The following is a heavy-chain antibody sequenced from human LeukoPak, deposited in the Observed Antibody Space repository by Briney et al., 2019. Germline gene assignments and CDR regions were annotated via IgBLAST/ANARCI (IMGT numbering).Heavy chain of an antibody. V-gene: IGHV4-59*01. CDR1: GASISSWY. J-gene: IGHJ4*02. CDR2: IYGSGNT. Sequence: KPSEILSLTCTVSGASISSWYWSWIRQPPGKGLEWIGYIYGSGNTNYNPSLKSRVTMSIDTSKNQFSLMLTSVTAADTATYYCARETSLAGFASGLGFNYWGQGILVTVSS. D-gene: IGHD6-19*01. CDR3: ARETSLAGFASGLGFNY.